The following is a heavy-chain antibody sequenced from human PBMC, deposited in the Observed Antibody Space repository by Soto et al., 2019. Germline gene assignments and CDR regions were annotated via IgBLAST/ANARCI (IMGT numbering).Heavy chain of an antibody. CDR3: ATPRGGYSYGPLDY. D-gene: IGHD5-18*01. J-gene: IGHJ4*02. CDR1: GFTFSSYA. Sequence: QVQLVESGGGVVQPGRSLRLSCAASGFTFSSYAMHWVRQAPGKGLEWVAVISYDGSNKYYADSVKGRFTISRDNSKNTLYLQMNSLRAEDTAVYYCATPRGGYSYGPLDYWGQGTLVTVSS. CDR2: ISYDGSNK. V-gene: IGHV3-30-3*01.